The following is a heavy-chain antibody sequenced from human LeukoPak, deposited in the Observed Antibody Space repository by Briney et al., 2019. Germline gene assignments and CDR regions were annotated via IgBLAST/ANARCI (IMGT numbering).Heavy chain of an antibody. V-gene: IGHV3-33*01. CDR3: ARDGIAVAGTDY. CDR2: IWYDGSNK. J-gene: IGHJ4*02. Sequence: PGGSLRLSCAASGFTFSSYGMHWVRQAPGNGLEWVAVIWYDGSNKYYADSVKGRFTISRDNSKNTLYLQMNSLRAEDTAVYYCARDGIAVAGTDYWGQGTLVTVSS. D-gene: IGHD6-19*01. CDR1: GFTFSSYG.